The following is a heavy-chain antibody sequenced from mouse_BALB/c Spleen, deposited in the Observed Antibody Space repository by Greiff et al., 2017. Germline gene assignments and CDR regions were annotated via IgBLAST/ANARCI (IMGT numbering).Heavy chain of an antibody. CDR2: ISYSGST. J-gene: IGHJ2*01. D-gene: IGHD1-1*01. V-gene: IGHV3-2*02. Sequence: EVKLVESGPGLVKPSQSLSLTCTVTGYSITSDYAWNWIRQFPGNKLEWMGYISYSGSTSYNPSLKSRISITRDTSKNQFFLQLNSVTTEDTATYYCARVRFSGDYFDYWGQGTTLTVSS. CDR3: ARVRFSGDYFDY. CDR1: GYSITSDYA.